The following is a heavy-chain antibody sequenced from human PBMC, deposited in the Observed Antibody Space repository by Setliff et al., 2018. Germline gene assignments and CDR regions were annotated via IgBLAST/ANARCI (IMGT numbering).Heavy chain of an antibody. J-gene: IGHJ4*02. V-gene: IGHV1-18*01. CDR2: ISAYNGYI. Sequence: GASVKVSCKASGYTFSNYGISWVRQAPGQGLEWMGWISAYNGYIIYAQKLQGRVTMTTDTSTSTAYMEVRSLRSDGTAVYYCVRGPGPSVVVAIPFDHWGQGSLVTVSS. CDR3: VRGPGPSVVVAIPFDH. CDR1: GYTFSNYG. D-gene: IGHD5-12*01.